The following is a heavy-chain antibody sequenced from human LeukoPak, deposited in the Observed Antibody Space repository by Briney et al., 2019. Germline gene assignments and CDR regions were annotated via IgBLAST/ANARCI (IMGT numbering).Heavy chain of an antibody. V-gene: IGHV1-2*02. CDR1: GYTFTGYY. Sequence: GASVKVSCKASGYTFTGYYMHWVRQAPGQGLEWMGWINPNSGGTNYAQKFQGRVTMTRDTSISTAYMELSRLRSDDTAVYYCAGRRYCSSTSCYRDYYYMDVWGKGTTDTVSS. CDR2: INPNSGGT. J-gene: IGHJ6*03. CDR3: AGRRYCSSTSCYRDYYYMDV. D-gene: IGHD2-2*01.